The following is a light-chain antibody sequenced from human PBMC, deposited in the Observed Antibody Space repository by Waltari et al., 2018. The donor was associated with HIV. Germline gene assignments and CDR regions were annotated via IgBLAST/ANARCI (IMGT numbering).Light chain of an antibody. V-gene: IGLV2-8*01. CDR1: SSHLGCYNY. CDR2: GVN. CDR3: SSYAGSNKVV. J-gene: IGLJ2*01. Sequence: QSALTQPPSASGSPGQSVPISCPGTSSHLGCYNYVPWYQQHPGNAPKLMIYGVNKRPSGVPDRFSGSKSGNTASLTVSGLQAEDEAEYYCSSYAGSNKVVFGGGTKLTVL.